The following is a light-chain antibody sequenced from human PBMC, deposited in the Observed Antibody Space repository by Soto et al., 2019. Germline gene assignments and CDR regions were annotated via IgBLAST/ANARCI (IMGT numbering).Light chain of an antibody. CDR2: AAS. Sequence: DIQMTQSPSSLSACFRDGVTITSRASQSISSYLKWYQQKPGKAPKLLIYAASSLQSGVPSRFSGSASGTDFTLTISSLQPEDFATYYCQQSYSTPSITFGQGTRLEIK. CDR1: QSISSY. CDR3: QQSYSTPSIT. V-gene: IGKV1-39*01. J-gene: IGKJ5*01.